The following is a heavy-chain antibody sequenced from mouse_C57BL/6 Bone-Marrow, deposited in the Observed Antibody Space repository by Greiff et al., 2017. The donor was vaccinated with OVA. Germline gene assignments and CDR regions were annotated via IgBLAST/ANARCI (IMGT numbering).Heavy chain of an antibody. CDR2: IDPSDSYT. CDR3: ARHGSSYGWYFCV. V-gene: IGHV1-69*01. J-gene: IGHJ1*03. Sequence: VQLQQPGAELVKPGASVKLSCKASGYTFTSYWMHWVKQRPGQGLEWIGEIDPSDSYTNYNQKFKGKSTLTVDKSSSTAYMQLSSLTSEDSAVYYCARHGSSYGWYFCVWGTGATVTVS. D-gene: IGHD1-1*01. CDR1: GYTFTSYW.